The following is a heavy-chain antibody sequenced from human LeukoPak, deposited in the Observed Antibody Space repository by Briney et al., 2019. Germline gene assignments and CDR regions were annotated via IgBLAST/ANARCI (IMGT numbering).Heavy chain of an antibody. D-gene: IGHD3-22*01. J-gene: IGHJ4*02. Sequence: SQTLSLTCAISGDSVSSNSAAWNWIRQSPSRGLEWLGRTYYRSKWYNDYAVSVKSRITINPDTSKNQFSLQLNSVTPEDTAVYYCARAEEYDSSGFSPLDYWGQGTLVTVSS. CDR2: TYYRSKWYN. CDR3: ARAEEYDSSGFSPLDY. V-gene: IGHV6-1*01. CDR1: GDSVSSNSAA.